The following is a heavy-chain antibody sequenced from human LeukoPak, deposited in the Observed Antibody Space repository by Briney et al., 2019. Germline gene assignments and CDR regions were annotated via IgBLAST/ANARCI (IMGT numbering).Heavy chain of an antibody. V-gene: IGHV4-39*01. CDR2: IYYSGST. D-gene: IGHD6-6*01. Sequence: SETLSLTCTVSGGSISSGSYYGGCLRPPRGEGLEWVGSIYYSGSTYYNPSLKSRVTISVDTSKNQFSLKLSSVTAADTAVYYCAMTSDEIAARPGDWFDPWGQGTLVTVSS. J-gene: IGHJ5*02. CDR3: AMTSDEIAARPGDWFDP. CDR1: GGSISSGSYY.